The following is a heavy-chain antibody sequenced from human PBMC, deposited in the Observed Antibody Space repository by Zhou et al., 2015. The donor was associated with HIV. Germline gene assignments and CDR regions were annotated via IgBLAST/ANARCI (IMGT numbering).Heavy chain of an antibody. CDR3: AREAEYEAYCGGDCYNYWYFDL. D-gene: IGHD2-21*02. J-gene: IGHJ2*01. CDR1: GGTFSSYA. Sequence: QVQLVQSGAEVKKPGSSVKVSCKASGGTFSSYAISWVRQAPGQGLEWMGGIIPIFGTANYAQKFQGRVTITADKSTSTAYMELSSLRSEDTAVYYCAREAEYEAYCGGDCYNYWYFDLWGRGTLVTVSS. V-gene: IGHV1-69*06. CDR2: IIPIFGTA.